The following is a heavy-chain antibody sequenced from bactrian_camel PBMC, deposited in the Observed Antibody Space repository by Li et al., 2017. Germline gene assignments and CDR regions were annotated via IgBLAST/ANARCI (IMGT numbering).Heavy chain of an antibody. D-gene: IGHD3*01. Sequence: VQLVESGGGSVQPGGTLRLSCEASGGTYSTYRSYCMAWFRQPPGKSREGVAAIDTRGSVTIADSVKGRFSISKDNAKNLVYLQMNSLKSEDTALYCCATEGRVIMGWSDLTHEYNYWGQGTQVTVS. V-gene: IGHV3S53*01. J-gene: IGHJ4*01. CDR2: IDTRGSV. CDR1: GGTYSTYRSYC. CDR3: ATEGRVIMGWSDLTHEYNY.